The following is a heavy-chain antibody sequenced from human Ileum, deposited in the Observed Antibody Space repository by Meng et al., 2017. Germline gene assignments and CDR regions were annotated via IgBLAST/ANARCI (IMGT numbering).Heavy chain of an antibody. J-gene: IGHJ4*02. V-gene: IGHV3-74*01. CDR2: INSDGGRI. Sequence: GESLKISCTASGFTFNIYWMHWVRQAPGKGLVRVSRINSDGGRISYADSVKGRFTISRDNAKNTLYLQMNSLRAEDTAVYYCARGFPDYYESSGYRDYWGQGTLVTVSS. D-gene: IGHD3-22*01. CDR3: ARGFPDYYESSGYRDY. CDR1: GFTFNIYW.